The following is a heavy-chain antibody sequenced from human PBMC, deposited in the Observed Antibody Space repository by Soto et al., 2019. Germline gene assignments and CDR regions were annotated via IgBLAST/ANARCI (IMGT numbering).Heavy chain of an antibody. D-gene: IGHD3-22*01. V-gene: IGHV1-69*13. J-gene: IGHJ5*02. Sequence: ASVKVSCKASGYTFTGHGISWVRQAPGQGLEWMGGIIPIFGTANYAQKFQGRVTITADESTSTAYMELSSLRSEDTAVYYCASLRTYYYDSSGSWGQGTLVTVSS. CDR1: GYTFTGHG. CDR3: ASLRTYYYDSSGS. CDR2: IIPIFGTA.